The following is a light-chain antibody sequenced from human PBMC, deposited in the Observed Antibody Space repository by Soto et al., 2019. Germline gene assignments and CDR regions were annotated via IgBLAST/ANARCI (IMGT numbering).Light chain of an antibody. Sequence: DIPMTQSPSSLSASVGDRVTITCRASQTISSRLAWYQQKPGQAPKLLIYKATYLQTGVASRFSGSGSGTEFSLTISSLQPDDFAVYYCQQYNEFQYIFGQGNRLDI. V-gene: IGKV1-5*03. J-gene: IGKJ2*01. CDR3: QQYNEFQYI. CDR2: KAT. CDR1: QTISSR.